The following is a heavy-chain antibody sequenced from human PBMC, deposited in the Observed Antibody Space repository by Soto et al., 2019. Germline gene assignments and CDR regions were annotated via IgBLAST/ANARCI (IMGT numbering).Heavy chain of an antibody. CDR2: ISGYDGNT. Sequence: QVQLVQSGAEVKKPGASVKVSCKASGYNFINYGISWVRQAPGQGLEWMGWISGYDGNTNYAQKIQGRVSMTTDTCRSTAYRELRSVGADDTAVYFGARDDARLSTRNIDYWGEGTLVTVSS. V-gene: IGHV1-18*01. CDR1: GYNFINYG. J-gene: IGHJ4*02. CDR3: ARDDARLSTRNIDY. D-gene: IGHD1-1*01.